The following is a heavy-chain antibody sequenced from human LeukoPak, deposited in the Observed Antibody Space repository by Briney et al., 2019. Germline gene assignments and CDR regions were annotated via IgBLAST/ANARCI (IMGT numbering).Heavy chain of an antibody. Sequence: GGSLRLSCAASGFTFSSYGMHWVRQAPGKGLEWVAVIWYDGSNKYYADSVKGRFTISRDNSKNTLYLQMNSLRAEDTAVYYCARDRYSYGYGYYYYGMDVWGQGTTVTVSS. J-gene: IGHJ6*02. CDR2: IWYDGSNK. D-gene: IGHD5-18*01. CDR1: GFTFSSYG. V-gene: IGHV3-33*01. CDR3: ARDRYSYGYGYYYYGMDV.